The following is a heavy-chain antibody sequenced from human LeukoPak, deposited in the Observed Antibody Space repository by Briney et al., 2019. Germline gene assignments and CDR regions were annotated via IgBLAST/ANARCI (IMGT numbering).Heavy chain of an antibody. CDR3: ARGVYIAAAQYGY. V-gene: IGHV4-59*01. CDR1: GGSISSYY. J-gene: IGHJ4*02. D-gene: IGHD6-13*01. Sequence: SETLSLTCAVSGGSISSYYWSWIRQPPGKGLEWIGYIYYSGTTNYNPSLKRRVTISVDTSKNQFSLQLSSVTAADTAVYYCARGVYIAAAQYGYWGQGTLVTVSS. CDR2: IYYSGTT.